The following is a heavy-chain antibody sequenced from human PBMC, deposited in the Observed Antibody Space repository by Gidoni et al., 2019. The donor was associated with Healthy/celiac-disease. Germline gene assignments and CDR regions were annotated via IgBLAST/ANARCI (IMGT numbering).Heavy chain of an antibody. J-gene: IGHJ4*02. Sequence: EVQLVESGGGLVKPGRSLRLSCTASGFTLGDYAMSWFRQAPGKGLEWVGFIRSKAYGGTTEYAASVKGRFTISRDDSKSIAYLQMNSLKTEDTAVYYCTRSGQWLVHFDYWGQGTLVTVSS. CDR2: IRSKAYGGTT. CDR1: GFTLGDYA. V-gene: IGHV3-49*05. D-gene: IGHD6-19*01. CDR3: TRSGQWLVHFDY.